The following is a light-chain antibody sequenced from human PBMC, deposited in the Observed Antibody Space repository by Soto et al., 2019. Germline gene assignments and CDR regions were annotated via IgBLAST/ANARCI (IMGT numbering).Light chain of an antibody. Sequence: EIVLTQSPGTLSLSPGERATLYCRASQSVSNNYLAWYKQKPGQAPRILIYGASNRATGIPDRFSVIGSGTDFTLPVRRLEPEDFAVDDCQQYGSSGTFGQWTKGDIK. V-gene: IGKV3-20*01. CDR2: GAS. J-gene: IGKJ1*01. CDR1: QSVSNNY. CDR3: QQYGSSGT.